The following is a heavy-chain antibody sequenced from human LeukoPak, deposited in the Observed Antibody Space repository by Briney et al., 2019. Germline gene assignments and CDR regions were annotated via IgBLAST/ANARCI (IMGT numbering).Heavy chain of an antibody. Sequence: SETLSLTCTVSGGSLSSGSYYWSWIRQPAGKGLEWIGRIYTSGSTNYNPSLKSRVTISVDTSKNQFSLKLSSVTAADTTVYYCARSATTVTTSDYWGQGTLVTVSS. D-gene: IGHD4-11*01. CDR2: IYTSGST. V-gene: IGHV4-61*02. CDR3: ARSATTVTTSDY. J-gene: IGHJ4*02. CDR1: GGSLSSGSYY.